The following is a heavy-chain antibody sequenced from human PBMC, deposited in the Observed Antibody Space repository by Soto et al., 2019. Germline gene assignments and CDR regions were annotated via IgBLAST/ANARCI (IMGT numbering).Heavy chain of an antibody. J-gene: IGHJ4*02. Sequence: PGGSLRLCCAASGFTFSNYWMSWVRQAPGKGLEWVANIKQDGSEKYYVDSVKGRFTISRDNAKNSLYLQMNSLRAEDTAVYYCARYSSLSPSAYWGQGTLVTVSS. CDR1: GFTFSNYW. D-gene: IGHD6-13*01. CDR3: ARYSSLSPSAY. CDR2: IKQDGSEK. V-gene: IGHV3-7*01.